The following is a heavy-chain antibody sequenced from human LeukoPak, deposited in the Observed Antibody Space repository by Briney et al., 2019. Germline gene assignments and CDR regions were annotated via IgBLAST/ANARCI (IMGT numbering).Heavy chain of an antibody. V-gene: IGHV3-7*01. CDR3: ARILDSAWGELGY. D-gene: IGHD6-19*01. CDR2: IKDDGSAK. CDR1: GFTFSSSW. Sequence: SGGSLRLSCAASGFTFSSSWMSWLRQAPGKGLEWVADIKDDGSAKYYVDSVKGRFSISRDNAKNSLYLQMNSLRAEDTAVYYCARILDSAWGELGYWGQGTLVTVSS. J-gene: IGHJ4*02.